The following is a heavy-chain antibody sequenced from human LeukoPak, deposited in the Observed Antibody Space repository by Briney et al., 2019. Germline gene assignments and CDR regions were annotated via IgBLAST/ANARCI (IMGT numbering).Heavy chain of an antibody. Sequence: GESLKISCQVTGYIFAHYWIGWVRQMPGKGLESMGLIYPADSDTTYSPSFQGQVTISADKSISTVSLQWSSLKASDTARYYCARQSRDGSRTRGYYFDYWGQGALVTVSS. V-gene: IGHV5-51*01. D-gene: IGHD3-10*01. CDR2: IYPADSDT. CDR1: GYIFAHYW. CDR3: ARQSRDGSRTRGYYFDY. J-gene: IGHJ4*02.